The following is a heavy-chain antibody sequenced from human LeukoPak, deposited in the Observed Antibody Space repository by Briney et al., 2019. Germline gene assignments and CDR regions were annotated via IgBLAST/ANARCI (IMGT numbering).Heavy chain of an antibody. CDR1: GFSFSTYY. Sequence: GGSLRLSCAASGFSFSTYYVNWVRQAPGKGLEWVSSISSSSSYIYYADPVKGRFTISRDNAKNSLYLQMNSLRAEDTAVYYCAREDGSGSPYDYWGQGTLVTVSS. J-gene: IGHJ4*02. V-gene: IGHV3-21*01. CDR3: AREDGSGSPYDY. CDR2: ISSSSSYI. D-gene: IGHD3-10*01.